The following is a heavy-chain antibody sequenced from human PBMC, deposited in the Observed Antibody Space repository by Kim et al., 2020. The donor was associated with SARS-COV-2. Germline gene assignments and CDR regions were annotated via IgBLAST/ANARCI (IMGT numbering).Heavy chain of an antibody. D-gene: IGHD5-18*01. Sequence: SETLSLTCTVSGGSISSSSYYWGWIRQPPGKGLEWIGSIYYSGSTYYNPSLKSRVTISVDTSKNQFSLKLSSVTAADTAVYYCPSLPGNSYGYVWGQGTLVTVSS. J-gene: IGHJ4*02. CDR2: IYYSGST. V-gene: IGHV4-39*01. CDR3: PSLPGNSYGYV. CDR1: GGSISSSSYY.